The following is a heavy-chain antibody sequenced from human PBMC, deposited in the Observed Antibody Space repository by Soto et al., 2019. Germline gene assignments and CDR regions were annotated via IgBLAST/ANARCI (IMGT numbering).Heavy chain of an antibody. J-gene: IGHJ4*02. Sequence: QVQLVQSGAEVKKPGASVKVSCQASGYTFTNYGISWVRQAPGQGLEWVGWISPYNGDTRYAQNVQGRVTLTTDTSTSAADMELRSLRSDDTALYYCARRGSNKWDEDFEFWGQGTLVTVSS. CDR1: GYTFTNYG. CDR3: ARRGSNKWDEDFEF. D-gene: IGHD2-15*01. V-gene: IGHV1-18*01. CDR2: ISPYNGDT.